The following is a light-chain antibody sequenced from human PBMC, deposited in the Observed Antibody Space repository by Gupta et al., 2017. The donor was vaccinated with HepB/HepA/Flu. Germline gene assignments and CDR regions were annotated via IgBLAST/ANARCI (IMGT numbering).Light chain of an antibody. Sequence: SYVLTQPPSVSVAPGKTARITCGGNNIGSKSVHWYQQKPGQAPGLVIYYDSDRPSGIPERFSCSNYGNTATLTISRVEAGEEDDYYCPVWDIQVGCGGGTKLT. CDR3: PVWDIQVG. J-gene: IGLJ2*01. CDR1: NIGSKS. V-gene: IGLV3-21*04. CDR2: YDS.